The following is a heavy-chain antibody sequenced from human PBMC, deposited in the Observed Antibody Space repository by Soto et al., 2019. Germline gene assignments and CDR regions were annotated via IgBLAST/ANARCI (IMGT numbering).Heavy chain of an antibody. CDR1: GGSISSGGYY. D-gene: IGHD2-15*01. Sequence: SETLSLTCTVSGGSISSGGYYWSWIRQHPGKGLEWIGYIYYSGSTYYNPSLKSRVTISVDTSKNQFSLKLSSVTAADTAVYYCARQIRPRAKYGGNPKRWWFDPWGQGTLVTVSS. CDR2: IYYSGST. CDR3: ARQIRPRAKYGGNPKRWWFDP. J-gene: IGHJ5*02. V-gene: IGHV4-31*03.